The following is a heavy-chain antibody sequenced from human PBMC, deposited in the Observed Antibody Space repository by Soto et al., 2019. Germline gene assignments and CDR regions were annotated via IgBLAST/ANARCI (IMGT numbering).Heavy chain of an antibody. Sequence: ASVKVSCKASGYTFTSYAMHWVRQAPGQRLEWMGWINAGNGNTKCSQKFQDRITITRDTSASTAYMELSSLRSEDTAVYYCARGESVVGDYWGQGTLVTVSS. CDR2: INAGNGNT. D-gene: IGHD2-15*01. CDR3: ARGESVVGDY. J-gene: IGHJ4*02. V-gene: IGHV1-3*01. CDR1: GYTFTSYA.